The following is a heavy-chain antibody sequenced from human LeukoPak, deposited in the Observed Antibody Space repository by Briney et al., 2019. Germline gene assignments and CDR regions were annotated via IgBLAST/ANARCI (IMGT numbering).Heavy chain of an antibody. V-gene: IGHV1-2*02. CDR2: LNPNSGGT. CDR3: ARDSRIATPSLGY. J-gene: IGHJ4*02. Sequence: ASVKVSCKASGYTFTDYYMHWVRQAPGQGLEWMGWLNPNSGGTNYAQKFQGRVTMTRDTSISTAYMELSRLRSDDTATYYCARDSRIATPSLGYWGQGTLVTVSS. CDR1: GYTFTDYY. D-gene: IGHD6-13*01.